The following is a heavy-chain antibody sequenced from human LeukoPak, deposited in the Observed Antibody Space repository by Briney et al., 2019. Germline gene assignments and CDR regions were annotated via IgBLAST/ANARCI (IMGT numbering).Heavy chain of an antibody. CDR2: INPNSGGT. Sequence: GALVKVSCKASGYTFTGYYMHWVRQAPGQGLEWMGWINPNSGGTNYAQKFQGRVTMTRDTSISTAYMELSRLRSDDTAVYYCARMYYDILTGYFPFDYWGQGTLVTVSS. CDR1: GYTFTGYY. D-gene: IGHD3-9*01. J-gene: IGHJ4*02. V-gene: IGHV1-2*02. CDR3: ARMYYDILTGYFPFDY.